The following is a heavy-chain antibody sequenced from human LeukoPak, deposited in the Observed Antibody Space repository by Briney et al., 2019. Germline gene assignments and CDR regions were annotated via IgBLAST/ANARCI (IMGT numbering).Heavy chain of an antibody. V-gene: IGHV5-51*01. CDR2: IYPGDSDI. D-gene: IGHD6-19*01. CDR1: GHIFTSYW. CDR3: ARQGAVAANNWFDP. J-gene: IGHJ5*02. Sequence: GESLKISCKGSGHIFTSYWIGWVRQMPGIGLEWMGIIYPGDSDIRYSPSFQGQVTISADKSTSTAYLQWSSPKASDTAMYYCARQGAVAANNWFDPWGQGTLVTVSS.